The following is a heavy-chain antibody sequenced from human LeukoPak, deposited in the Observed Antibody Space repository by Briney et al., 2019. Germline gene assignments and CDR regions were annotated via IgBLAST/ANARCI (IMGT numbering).Heavy chain of an antibody. CDR2: IYSGGST. CDR1: GFTVSSNY. CDR3: AREPGIAAAGVDY. V-gene: IGHV3-66*01. J-gene: IGHJ4*02. Sequence: GGSLRLSCAASGFTVSSNYMSWVRQAPGKGLEWVSVIYSGGSTYYADFVKGRFTISRDNSKNTLYLQMNSLRAEDTAVYYCAREPGIAAAGVDYWGQGTLVTVSS. D-gene: IGHD6-13*01.